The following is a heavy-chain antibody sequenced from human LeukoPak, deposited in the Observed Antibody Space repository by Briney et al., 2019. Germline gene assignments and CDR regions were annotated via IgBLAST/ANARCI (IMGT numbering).Heavy chain of an antibody. V-gene: IGHV3-30*04. CDR1: GFTFSSYA. D-gene: IGHD2-2*01. J-gene: IGHJ6*02. CDR2: ISYDGSNK. CDR3: ARESGSSTSGDYYYYGMDV. Sequence: PGGSLRLSCAASGFTFSSYAMHWVRQAPGKGLEWVAVISYDGSNKYYADSVKGRFTISRDNSKNTLYLQMNSLRAEDTAVYYCARESGSSTSGDYYYYGMDVWGQGTTVTVSS.